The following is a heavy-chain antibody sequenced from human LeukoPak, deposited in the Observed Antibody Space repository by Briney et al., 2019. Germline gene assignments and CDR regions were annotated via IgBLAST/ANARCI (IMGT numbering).Heavy chain of an antibody. Sequence: GGSLRLSCAASGFTFSSYGMHWVRQAPGKGLEWVAFIRYDGSNKYYADSVKGRFTISRDNSKNTLYLQMNRLRAEDTAVYYCARNYYDSSGYYEYFQHWGQGTLVTVSS. V-gene: IGHV3-30*02. CDR3: ARNYYDSSGYYEYFQH. CDR2: IRYDGSNK. D-gene: IGHD3-22*01. J-gene: IGHJ1*01. CDR1: GFTFSSYG.